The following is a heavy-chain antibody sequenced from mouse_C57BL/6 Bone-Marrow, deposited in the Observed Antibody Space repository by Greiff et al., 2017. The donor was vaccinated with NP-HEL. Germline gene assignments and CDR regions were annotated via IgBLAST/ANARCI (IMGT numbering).Heavy chain of an antibody. J-gene: IGHJ3*01. CDR2: ISDGGSYT. CDR1: GFTFSSYA. CDR3: ARDLPKGLFAY. D-gene: IGHD3-3*01. V-gene: IGHV5-4*03. Sequence: EVMLVESGGGLVKPGGSLKLSCAASGFTFSSYAMSWVRQTPEKRLEWVATISDGGSYTYYPDNVKGRFTISRDNAKNNLYLQMSHLKSEDTAMYYCARDLPKGLFAYWGQGTLVTVSA.